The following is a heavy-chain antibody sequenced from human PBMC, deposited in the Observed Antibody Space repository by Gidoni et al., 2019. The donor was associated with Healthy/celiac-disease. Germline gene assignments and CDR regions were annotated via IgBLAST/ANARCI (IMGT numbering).Heavy chain of an antibody. CDR2: ISSSSSYI. CDR3: ARLGDALNDAFDI. Sequence: EVQLVASGGGLVKPGGSLRLSCAASGFTFSSYSMNWVRQAPGKGLEWVSSISSSSSYIYYADSVKGRFTISRDNAKNSLYLQMNSLRAEDTAVYYCARLGDALNDAFDIWGQGTMVTVSS. CDR1: GFTFSSYS. D-gene: IGHD3-16*01. V-gene: IGHV3-21*01. J-gene: IGHJ3*02.